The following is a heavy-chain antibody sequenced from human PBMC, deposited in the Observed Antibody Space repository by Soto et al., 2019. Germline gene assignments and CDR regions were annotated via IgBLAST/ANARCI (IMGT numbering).Heavy chain of an antibody. Sequence: MSLVRQAPGKGLEWVGRIKSKTDGGTTDYAAPVKGRFTISRDDSKNTLYLQMNSLKTEDTAVYYCTTGAWELPYYYGMDVWGQGTTVTVSS. D-gene: IGHD1-26*01. CDR2: IKSKTDGGTT. CDR3: TTGAWELPYYYGMDV. J-gene: IGHJ6*02. V-gene: IGHV3-15*01.